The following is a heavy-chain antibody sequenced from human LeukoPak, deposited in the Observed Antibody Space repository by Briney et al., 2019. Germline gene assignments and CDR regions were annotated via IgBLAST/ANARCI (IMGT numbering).Heavy chain of an antibody. D-gene: IGHD2-15*01. J-gene: IGHJ4*02. Sequence: SETLSLTCTVSGGSISSYYWSWIRQPPGKGLEWIGYIYYSGSTNYNPSLKSRVTISVDTFKNQFSLKLSSVTAADTAVYYCARRGGPCSGGSCYSVWGQGTLVTVSS. CDR1: GGSISSYY. V-gene: IGHV4-59*08. CDR2: IYYSGST. CDR3: ARRGGPCSGGSCYSV.